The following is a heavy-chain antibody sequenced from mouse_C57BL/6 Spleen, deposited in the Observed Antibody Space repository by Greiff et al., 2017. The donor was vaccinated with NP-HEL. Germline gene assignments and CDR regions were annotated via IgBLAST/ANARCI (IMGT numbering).Heavy chain of an antibody. CDR3: ARHEEGTGTFDY. V-gene: IGHV1-62-2*01. D-gene: IGHD4-1*01. CDR1: GYTFTEYT. J-gene: IGHJ2*01. Sequence: VKLLESGAELVKPGASVKLSCKASGYTFTEYTIHWVKQRSGQGLEWIGWFYPGSGSIKYNEKFKDKATLTADKSSSTVYMELSRLTSEDSAVYFCARHEEGTGTFDYWGKGTTLTVSS. CDR2: FYPGSGSI.